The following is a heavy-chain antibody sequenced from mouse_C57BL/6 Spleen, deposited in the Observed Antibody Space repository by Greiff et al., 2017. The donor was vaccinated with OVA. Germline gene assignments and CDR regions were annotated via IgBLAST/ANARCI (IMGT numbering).Heavy chain of an antibody. D-gene: IGHD1-3*01. Sequence: VQLQQSGAELVRPGTSVKLSCKASGYTFTNYWIGWAKQRPGHGLEWIGDIYPGAGDTNHNEKFKGKATLTADKSSSTAYMQFSSLTSEDSAIYYCAKSGDCGCLYYFDYWGQGTTLTVSS. CDR2: IYPGAGDT. J-gene: IGHJ2*01. CDR3: AKSGDCGCLYYFDY. CDR1: GYTFTNYW. V-gene: IGHV1-63*01.